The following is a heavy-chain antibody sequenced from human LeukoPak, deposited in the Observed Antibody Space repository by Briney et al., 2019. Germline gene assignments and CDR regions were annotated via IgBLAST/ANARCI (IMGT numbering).Heavy chain of an antibody. CDR3: ARVPYYGSGSYYKLPYYMDV. CDR2: INHSGST. D-gene: IGHD3-10*01. J-gene: IGHJ6*03. V-gene: IGHV4-34*01. CDR1: GGSFSGYY. Sequence: ASETLSLTCAVYGGSFSGYYWSWIRQPPGKGLEWIGEINHSGSTNYNPSLKSRVTISVDTSKNQFSLKLSSVTAADTAVYYCARVPYYGSGSYYKLPYYMDVWGKGTTVTVSS.